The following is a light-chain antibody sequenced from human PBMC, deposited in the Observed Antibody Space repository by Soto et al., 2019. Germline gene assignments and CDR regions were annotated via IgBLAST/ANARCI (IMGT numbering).Light chain of an antibody. Sequence: EIVMTQSPATLSVSPGERATLSCRASQSVSINLAWYQQKPGQAPRLLIYGASTRATGIPARFSGSGSGTEFTLTISSLQSEDFGVYYCQQYNNWWTFGQGTKV. CDR2: GAS. CDR3: QQYNNWWT. V-gene: IGKV3-15*01. CDR1: QSVSIN. J-gene: IGKJ1*01.